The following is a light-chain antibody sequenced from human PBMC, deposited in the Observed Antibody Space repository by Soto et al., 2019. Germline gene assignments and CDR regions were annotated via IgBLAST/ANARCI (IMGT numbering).Light chain of an antibody. J-gene: IGLJ3*02. CDR3: CSYTDCSSLL. Sequence: QSALTQPASVSESPGQSISISCGGGRNDIGTYNLVSWYQQHPGKAPKLIIYEGNKRPSGVSNRFSGSRSGNTASLTISGLQAEDEADYYCCSYTDCSSLLFGGGTKLTVL. V-gene: IGLV2-23*01. CDR1: RNDIGTYNL. CDR2: EGN.